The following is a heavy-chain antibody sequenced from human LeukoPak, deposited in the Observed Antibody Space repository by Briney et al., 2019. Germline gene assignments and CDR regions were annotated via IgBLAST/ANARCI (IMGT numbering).Heavy chain of an antibody. CDR3: AAGHLGSYAENYFDY. CDR2: INPSGGST. V-gene: IGHV1-46*01. CDR1: GYTFTSYY. D-gene: IGHD1-26*01. Sequence: GASVKVSCKASGYTFTSYYMHWVRQAPGQGLEWMGIINPSGGSTNYAQKFQEGVTIKRDMSTSTAYMELSSLRSEDTAVYFCAAGHLGSYAENYFDYWGQGTLVTVSS. J-gene: IGHJ4*02.